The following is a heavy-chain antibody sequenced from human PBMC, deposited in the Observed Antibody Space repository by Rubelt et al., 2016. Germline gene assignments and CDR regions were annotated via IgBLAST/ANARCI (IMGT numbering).Heavy chain of an antibody. CDR3: GLAVSANY. V-gene: IGHV3-15*07. Sequence: ESGGGLVKPGGSLRLSCAASGFTFSNAWMNWVRQAPGKGLEWVGRIKSKTDGGTTEYAASVKGRFTISRDDFESIAYLQMSSLKTDDSAVYYCGLAVSANYWGQGTLVSVSP. J-gene: IGHJ4*02. D-gene: IGHD6-19*01. CDR2: IKSKTDGGTT. CDR1: GFTFSNAW.